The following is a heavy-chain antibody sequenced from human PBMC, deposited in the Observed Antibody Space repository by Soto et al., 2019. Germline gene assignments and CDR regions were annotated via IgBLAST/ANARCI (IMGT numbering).Heavy chain of an antibody. CDR3: AKDFSRRVDTAMVYNYYYGMDV. CDR2: ISWNSGSI. Sequence: GGSLRLSCAASGFTFDDYAMHWVRQAPGKGLEWVSGISWNSGSIGYADSVKGRFTISRDNAKNSLYLQMNSLRAEDTALYYCAKDFSRRVDTAMVYNYYYGMDVWGQGNTVTVSS. CDR1: GFTFDDYA. J-gene: IGHJ6*02. D-gene: IGHD5-18*01. V-gene: IGHV3-9*01.